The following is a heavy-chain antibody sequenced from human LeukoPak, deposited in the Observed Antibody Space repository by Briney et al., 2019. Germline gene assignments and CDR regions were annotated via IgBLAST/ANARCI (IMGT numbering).Heavy chain of an antibody. CDR2: ISAYNGNT. V-gene: IGHV1-18*01. J-gene: IGHJ4*02. D-gene: IGHD6-19*01. CDR1: GYTFTSYG. CDR3: ARDPDPYSSGWYGY. Sequence: ASVKVSCKASGYTFTSYGISWVRQAPGQGLEWMGWISAYNGNTNYAQKLQGRVTMTPDTSTSTAYMELRSLRSDDTAVYYCARDPDPYSSGWYGYWGQGTLVTVSS.